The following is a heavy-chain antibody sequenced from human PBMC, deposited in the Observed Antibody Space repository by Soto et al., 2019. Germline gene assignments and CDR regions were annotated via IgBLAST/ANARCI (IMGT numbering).Heavy chain of an antibody. J-gene: IGHJ4*02. Sequence: SETLSLTCTVSGGSISSYYWSWIRQPAGKGLEWIGRVSTNGATNYNPSLESRVTMSVDTSKNQFSLKLTSVTAADTAVYYCARHGSNWGQGTLVTVSS. CDR1: GGSISSYY. CDR2: VSTNGAT. V-gene: IGHV4-4*07. CDR3: ARHGSN.